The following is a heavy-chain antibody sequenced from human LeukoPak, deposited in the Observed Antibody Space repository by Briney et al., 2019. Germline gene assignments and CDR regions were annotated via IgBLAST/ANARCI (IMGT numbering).Heavy chain of an antibody. D-gene: IGHD3-10*01. CDR3: TRDRWDGSDYYYYYGMDV. CDR1: GFTFGDYA. Sequence: GGSLRLSCTASGFTFGDYAMSWFRQAPGKGLEWVGFIRSKAYGGTTEYAASVKGRLTISRDDSKSIAYLQMNSLKTEDTAVYYCTRDRWDGSDYYYYYGMDVWGQGTTVTVSS. J-gene: IGHJ6*02. CDR2: IRSKAYGGTT. V-gene: IGHV3-49*03.